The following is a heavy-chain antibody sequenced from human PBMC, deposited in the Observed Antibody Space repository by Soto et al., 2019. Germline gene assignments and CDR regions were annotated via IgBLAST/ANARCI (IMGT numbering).Heavy chain of an antibody. CDR3: ARTKMYYDNSGNYSLAGLDI. J-gene: IGHJ3*02. Sequence: PSETLSLTCAVSGYSISRGFYWGWIRQSPGKGLEWIGSIYHTGNTYYNASLGSRVTISVDTSKNQFSLKLTSVTAADTAVYYCARTKMYYDNSGNYSLAGLDIWGPGTMVTVSS. CDR2: IYHTGNT. D-gene: IGHD3-22*01. CDR1: GYSISRGFY. V-gene: IGHV4-38-2*01.